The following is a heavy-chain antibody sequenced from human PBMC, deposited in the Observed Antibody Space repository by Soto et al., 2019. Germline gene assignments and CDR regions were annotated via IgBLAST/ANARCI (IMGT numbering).Heavy chain of an antibody. CDR2: ISAYNGNT. CDR1: GYTFNSYG. J-gene: IGHJ4*02. CDR3: ARGGSITIFGVVIIGINDY. Sequence: GASVKVSCKASGYTFNSYGISWVRQAPGQGLEWMGWISAYNGNTNYAQKLQGRVTMTTDTSTSTAYMELRSLRSDDTAVYYCARGGSITIFGVVIIGINDYWGQRTLVTVSP. D-gene: IGHD3-3*01. V-gene: IGHV1-18*01.